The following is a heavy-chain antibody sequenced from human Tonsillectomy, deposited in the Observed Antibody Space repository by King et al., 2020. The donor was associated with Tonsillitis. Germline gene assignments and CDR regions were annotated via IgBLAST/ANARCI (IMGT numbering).Heavy chain of an antibody. D-gene: IGHD3-22*01. J-gene: IGHJ4*02. CDR3: ARDPSTTYYYDSSGQYYFDY. CDR1: GFTFSSYS. Sequence: VQLVESGGGLVKPGGSLRLSCAASGFTFSSYSMNWVRQAPGKGLEWVSSISSSSSYIYYADQVRGRFTISRDNAKYSLYLQMNSLRAEDTAVYYCARDPSTTYYYDSSGQYYFDYWGQGTLVTVSS. CDR2: ISSSSSYI. V-gene: IGHV3-21*01.